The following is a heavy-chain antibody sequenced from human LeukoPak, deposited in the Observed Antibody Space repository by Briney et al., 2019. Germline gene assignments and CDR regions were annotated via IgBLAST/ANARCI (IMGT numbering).Heavy chain of an antibody. CDR1: GYTFTSYG. J-gene: IGHJ2*01. Sequence: GASVKVSCKASGYTFTSYGISWVRQAPGQGLEWMGWISAYNGNTNYAQKLQGRVTMTTDTSTSTAYMELRSLRSDDTAVYYCARDRGYDILTGSRVRYFDLWGRGTLVTVSS. V-gene: IGHV1-18*01. D-gene: IGHD3-9*01. CDR2: ISAYNGNT. CDR3: ARDRGYDILTGSRVRYFDL.